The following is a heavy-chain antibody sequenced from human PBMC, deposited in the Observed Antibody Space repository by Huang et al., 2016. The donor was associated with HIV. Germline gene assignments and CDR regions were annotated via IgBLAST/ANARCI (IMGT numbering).Heavy chain of an antibody. D-gene: IGHD4-4*01. CDR2: IGGNNKYI. CDR3: ARGRRDGYSNINGNSFDI. Sequence: EVQLVESGVGLVKPGGSLSLSCAASGFTFSSYRVNWVRQAPGKGLEWVSSIGGNNKYIYYADTLKGRFTISRDNTKNSLYLQMNSLRAEDTAVYYCARGRRDGYSNINGNSFDIWGQGTMVTVSS. CDR1: GFTFSSYR. V-gene: IGHV3-21*01. J-gene: IGHJ3*02.